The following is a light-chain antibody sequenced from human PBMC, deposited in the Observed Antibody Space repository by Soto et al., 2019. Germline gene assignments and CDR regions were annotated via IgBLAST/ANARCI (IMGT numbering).Light chain of an antibody. V-gene: IGLV2-8*01. CDR3: TSYAGSNIPVV. CDR1: SSDVGGYNF. J-gene: IGLJ2*01. Sequence: QSALTQPPSASGSPGQSVTISCTGTSSDVGGYNFVSWYQQHPGKAPTLMIYDVTERPSGVPDRFSGSKSGNTASLTVSGLQGEDEADYYCTSYAGSNIPVVFGGGTKLTVL. CDR2: DVT.